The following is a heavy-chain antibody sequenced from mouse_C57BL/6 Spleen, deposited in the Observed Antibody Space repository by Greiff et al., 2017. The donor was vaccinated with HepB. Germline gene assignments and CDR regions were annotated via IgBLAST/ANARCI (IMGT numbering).Heavy chain of an antibody. CDR1: GYTFTSYW. V-gene: IGHV1-69*01. J-gene: IGHJ1*03. Sequence: VQLQQPGAELVMPGASVKLSCKASGYTFTSYWMHWVKQRPGQGLEWIGEIDPSDSYTNYNQKFKGKSTLTVDKSSSTAYMQLSSLTSEDSAVYYCARSDFDVWGTGTTVTVSS. CDR3: ARSDFDV. CDR2: IDPSDSYT.